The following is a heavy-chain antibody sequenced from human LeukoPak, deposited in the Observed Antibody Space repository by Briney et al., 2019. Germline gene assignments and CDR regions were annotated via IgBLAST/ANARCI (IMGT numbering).Heavy chain of an antibody. V-gene: IGHV1-18*01. CDR3: ARDKLSYSYGYAW. Sequence: ASVNLSLTSSGYGFTISSNSWGRLPHAPGHGLMWLVSAYNGNTTYAQKLQGRVTMTTDTSTSTAYMELRSLRSDDTAVYYCARDKLSYSYGYAWWGQGTLVTVSS. CDR2: VSAYNGNT. J-gene: IGHJ4*02. D-gene: IGHD5-18*01. CDR1: GYGFTISS.